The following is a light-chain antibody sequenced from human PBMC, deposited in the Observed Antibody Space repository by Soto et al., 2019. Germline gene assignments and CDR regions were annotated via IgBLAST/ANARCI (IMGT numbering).Light chain of an antibody. Sequence: QSALTQPASVSGSPGQSITISCTGTSSDVGGYNYVSSYQQHPGKAPKLMIYDVSNRPSGVSNRFSGSKSGNTASLTISGLQAEDEADYYCSSYTSSSTSGFGGGTKLTVL. CDR2: DVS. CDR3: SSYTSSSTSG. V-gene: IGLV2-14*01. CDR1: SSDVGGYNY. J-gene: IGLJ2*01.